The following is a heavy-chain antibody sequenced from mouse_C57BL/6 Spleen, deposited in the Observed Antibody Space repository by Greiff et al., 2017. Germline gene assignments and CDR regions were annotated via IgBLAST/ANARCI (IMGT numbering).Heavy chain of an antibody. CDR3: TKPAGTVDY. CDR1: GYTFTDYE. J-gene: IGHJ2*01. CDR2: IDPETGGT. V-gene: IGHV1-15*01. Sequence: QVQLQQSGAELVRPGASVTLSCKASGYTFTDYEMHWVKQTPVHGLEWIGAIDPETGGTAYNQKFKGKAILTADKSSSTAYIELRSLTSEDSAVYYCTKPAGTVDYWGQGTTLTVSS. D-gene: IGHD4-1*01.